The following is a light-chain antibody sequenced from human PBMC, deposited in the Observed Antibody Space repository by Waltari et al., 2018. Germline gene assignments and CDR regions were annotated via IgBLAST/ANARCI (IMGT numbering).Light chain of an antibody. Sequence: DIQMIQSPSSLSASVVDRVTITCRASQSVTRYVNWYQQKPGKAPKLRIQQVTILESGVQSRFSGSGSGTEFTLTISSLQTEDFATYSCQQYTTYPYTFGQGTKLEVK. V-gene: IGKV1-5*03. J-gene: IGKJ2*01. CDR1: QSVTRY. CDR2: QVT. CDR3: QQYTTYPYT.